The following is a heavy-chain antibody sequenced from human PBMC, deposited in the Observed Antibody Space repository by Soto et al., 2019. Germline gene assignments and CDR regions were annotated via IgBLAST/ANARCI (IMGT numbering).Heavy chain of an antibody. J-gene: IGHJ4*02. D-gene: IGHD3-9*01. Sequence: GGSLRLSCAASGFTFDDYGMSWVRQAPGKGLEWVSGINWSGGSTGYADSVKGRFTISRDNAKNSLYLQMNSLRAEDTALYHCARRNYDILPGYSTHFDYWGQGTLVTVSS. CDR1: GFTFDDYG. V-gene: IGHV3-20*01. CDR3: ARRNYDILPGYSTHFDY. CDR2: INWSGGST.